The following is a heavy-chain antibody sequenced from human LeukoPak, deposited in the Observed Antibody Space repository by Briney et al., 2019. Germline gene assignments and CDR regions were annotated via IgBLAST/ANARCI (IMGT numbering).Heavy chain of an antibody. CDR3: ASDSGTEEGWFDP. CDR2: IIAGNGNP. J-gene: IGHJ5*02. CDR1: GYTFTKYT. Sequence: ASVKVSCKASGYTFTKYTIHWVRQAPGQKLQWMGWIIAGNGNPRYSQNFQGRVTFTRDTSATTAYMELSSLKFEDTAVYYCASDSGTEEGWFDPWGQGTLVTVSS. V-gene: IGHV1-3*01.